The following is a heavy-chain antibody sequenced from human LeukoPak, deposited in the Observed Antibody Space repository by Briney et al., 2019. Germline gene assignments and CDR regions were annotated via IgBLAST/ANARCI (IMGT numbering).Heavy chain of an antibody. Sequence: GGSLRLSCAGSGCTVSSNYMSWVRQAPGKGLEWVSVIYSGGSTYYADSVKGRFTISRDNSKNTLYLQMNSLRAGDTAVYYCASSPNYYDSSGYPFEDYWGQGTLVTVSS. CDR3: ASSPNYYDSSGYPFEDY. D-gene: IGHD3-22*01. J-gene: IGHJ4*02. CDR1: GCTVSSNY. CDR2: IYSGGST. V-gene: IGHV3-66*02.